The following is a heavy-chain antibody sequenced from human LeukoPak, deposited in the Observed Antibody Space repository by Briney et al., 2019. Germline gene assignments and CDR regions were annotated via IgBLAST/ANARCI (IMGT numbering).Heavy chain of an antibody. CDR3: VRDGWNDDY. CDR2: ISSSSSYI. D-gene: IGHD1-1*01. CDR1: GFTFSSYS. J-gene: IGHJ4*02. V-gene: IGHV3-21*01. Sequence: GGSLRLSCAASGFTFSSYSMNWVRQAPGRGLEWVSSISSSSSYIYYADSLKGRFTISRDNAKNSPYLQMNSLRAEDTAVYYCVRDGWNDDYWGQGTLVTVSS.